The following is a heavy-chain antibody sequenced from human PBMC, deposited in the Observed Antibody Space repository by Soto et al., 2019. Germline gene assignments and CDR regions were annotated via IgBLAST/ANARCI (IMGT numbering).Heavy chain of an antibody. Sequence: ASVKVSCKASGGTFSSYAISWVRQAPGQGLEWMGGIIPIFGTANYAQKFQGRVTITADESTSTAYMELSSLRSEDTAVYYCARVTYYYGSGSYPLDYWGQGTLVTVSS. CDR2: IIPIFGTA. J-gene: IGHJ4*02. CDR3: ARVTYYYGSGSYPLDY. D-gene: IGHD3-10*01. CDR1: GGTFSSYA. V-gene: IGHV1-69*13.